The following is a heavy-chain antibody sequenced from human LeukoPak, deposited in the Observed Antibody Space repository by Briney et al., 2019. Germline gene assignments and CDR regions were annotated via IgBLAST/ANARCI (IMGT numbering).Heavy chain of an antibody. D-gene: IGHD3-22*01. V-gene: IGHV1-8*01. CDR1: GYTFTSYD. J-gene: IGHJ4*02. Sequence: ASVKVSCQASGYTFTSYDINWVRQATGQGREWMGWMNPNSGNTGYAQTFQGRVTMTRNTSISTAYMELSSLRSEDTAVYYCARGSYYDSSGYYVAWGQGTLVTVSS. CDR3: ARGSYYDSSGYYVA. CDR2: MNPNSGNT.